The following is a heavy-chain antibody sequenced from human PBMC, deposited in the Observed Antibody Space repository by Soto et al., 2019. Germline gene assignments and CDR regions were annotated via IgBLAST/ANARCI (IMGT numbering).Heavy chain of an antibody. Sequence: ALVKVSCKASGYTITSYVVSRGLQTPGKGLEWMGWISAYNGNTNYAQKLQGRVTMTTDTSTSTAYMELRSLRSDDTAVYYCARGPGYYDFWSGYYGLDYWGQGTLVTVSS. D-gene: IGHD3-3*01. CDR3: ARGPGYYDFWSGYYGLDY. CDR2: ISAYNGNT. V-gene: IGHV1-18*01. J-gene: IGHJ4*02. CDR1: GYTITSYV.